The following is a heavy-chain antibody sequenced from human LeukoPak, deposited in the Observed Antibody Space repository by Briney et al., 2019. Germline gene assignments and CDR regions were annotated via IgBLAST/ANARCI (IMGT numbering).Heavy chain of an antibody. J-gene: IGHJ4*02. D-gene: IGHD4-17*01. CDR1: GFTFTSYT. CDR2: ISGGSSRI. V-gene: IGHV3-48*02. CDR3: ARDRDYAFDY. Sequence: GGSLRLSCAASGFTFTSYTMNWVRQAPEKGLEWLSYISGGSSRIYYADSVKGRFTISRDDAKNSVYLQMNSLRDEDTAMYYCARDRDYAFDYWGQGTLVTVSS.